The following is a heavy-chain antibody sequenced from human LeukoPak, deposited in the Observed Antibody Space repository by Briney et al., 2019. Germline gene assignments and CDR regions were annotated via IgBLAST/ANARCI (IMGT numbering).Heavy chain of an antibody. CDR2: IYGTDYTT. D-gene: IGHD1-7*01. CDR3: ARRPAGTRTFDY. Sequence: GESLKISCKGSGYSFTSYWIGWVRQMPGKGLEWMGVIYGTDYTTIYSPPFHGQITISADKSISTAYLQWTSLKASDTAMYHCARRPAGTRTFDYWGQGALVTVSS. CDR1: GYSFTSYW. J-gene: IGHJ4*02. V-gene: IGHV5-51*01.